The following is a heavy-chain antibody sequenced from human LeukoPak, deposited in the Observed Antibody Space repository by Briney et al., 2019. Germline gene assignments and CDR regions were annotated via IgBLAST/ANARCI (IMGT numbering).Heavy chain of an antibody. CDR1: GFTFTNSG. D-gene: IGHD2-2*01. CDR2: IQFHGSDI. CDR3: AKDNPIEKVPGLGPGS. J-gene: IGHJ5*02. V-gene: IGHV3-30*02. Sequence: PGGSLRFSCAASGFTFTNSGMHWVRQAPGRGLEWVAFIQFHGSDIFYADSVEGRFTISRDNSKNTLYLQMNSLRPEDTAVYYCAKDNPIEKVPGLGPGSWGQGTLVTVSS.